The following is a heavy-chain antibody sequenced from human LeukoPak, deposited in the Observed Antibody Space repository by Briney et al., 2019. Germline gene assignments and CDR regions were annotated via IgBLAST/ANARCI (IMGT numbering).Heavy chain of an antibody. V-gene: IGHV3-23*01. CDR1: GFTFSTYA. CDR3: AKADSGYDFDY. D-gene: IGHD5-12*01. Sequence: GGSLRLSCAASGFTFSTYAMSWVRQAPGTGLEWVSAISGSGTTTYYADSVKGRFTISRDNSKNTVYLQMNSLRAEDTAVYYCAKADSGYDFDYWGQGTLVTVSS. J-gene: IGHJ4*02. CDR2: ISGSGTTT.